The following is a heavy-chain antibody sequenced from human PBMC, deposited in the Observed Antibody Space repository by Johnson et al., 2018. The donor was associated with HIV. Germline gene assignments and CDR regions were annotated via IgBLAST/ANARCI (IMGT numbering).Heavy chain of an antibody. Sequence: QVQLVESGGGVVQPGRSLRLSCAASGFTFSSYGMHWVRQAPGKGLEWVAVIWYDGSNKYYADSVKGRFTISRDNSKNTLYLQMNSLRAEDTAVYYCARDLAAGIPSDAFDIWGQGTMVTVSS. V-gene: IGHV3-33*01. CDR2: IWYDGSNK. D-gene: IGHD6-19*01. CDR1: GFTFSSYG. CDR3: ARDLAAGIPSDAFDI. J-gene: IGHJ3*02.